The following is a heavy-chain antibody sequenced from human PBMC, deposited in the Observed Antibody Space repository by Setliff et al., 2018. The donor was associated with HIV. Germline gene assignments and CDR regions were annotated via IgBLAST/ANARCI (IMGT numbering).Heavy chain of an antibody. D-gene: IGHD3-22*01. V-gene: IGHV4-59*08. Sequence: SETLSLTCTVSGGSISNYYWSWIRQPPGKGLEWIGYISYTGTTKYNPSLKSRVTISVDTSKNQFSVRLSSVTAADTAMYYCARHVARFDYDTGGYYVSHFDYWGQGTQVTVSS. CDR2: ISYTGTT. CDR3: ARHVARFDYDTGGYYVSHFDY. J-gene: IGHJ4*02. CDR1: GGSISNYY.